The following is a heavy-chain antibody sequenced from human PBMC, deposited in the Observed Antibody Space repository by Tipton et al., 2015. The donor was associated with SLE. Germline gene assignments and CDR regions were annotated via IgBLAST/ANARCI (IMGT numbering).Heavy chain of an antibody. J-gene: IGHJ4*02. D-gene: IGHD3-22*01. Sequence: TLSLTCAVSGGSISSSNWWSWVRQPPGKGLEWIGEINHSGSTNYNPSLKARVTLSADTSKNQVSLRLTSVTAADTAVYYCAREVYDSSTSHFDYWGQGTLVTVSS. CDR1: GGSISSSNW. CDR2: INHSGST. CDR3: AREVYDSSTSHFDY. V-gene: IGHV4-4*02.